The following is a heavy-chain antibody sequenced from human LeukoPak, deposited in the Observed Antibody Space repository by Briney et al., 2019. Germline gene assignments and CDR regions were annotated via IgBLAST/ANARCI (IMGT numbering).Heavy chain of an antibody. V-gene: IGHV3-53*01. Sequence: GGSLRLSCAASGFSVSSNYMTWVRQAPGKGLEWVSVIYSGGSTYYADSVKGRFTISRDDSKNTLYLQMNSLRAEDTAVYYCTTGFTPPFYGMDVWGQGTTVTVSS. CDR1: GFSVSSNY. D-gene: IGHD3-10*01. CDR2: IYSGGST. J-gene: IGHJ6*02. CDR3: TTGFTPPFYGMDV.